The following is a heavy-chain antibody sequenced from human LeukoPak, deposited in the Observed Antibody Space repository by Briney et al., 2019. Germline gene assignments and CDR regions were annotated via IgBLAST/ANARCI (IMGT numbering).Heavy chain of an antibody. Sequence: ASVKLSCTASGYTVTSYGVSWLRQAPGQGLGWIGWISAYNGNTDYAQKLQGRVTMTTDTSTSTAYMELRSLKSDDTAVYYCARVRYSGYEADWFDLWGQGTLVSVSS. CDR3: ARVRYSGYEADWFDL. J-gene: IGHJ5*02. CDR1: GYTVTSYG. D-gene: IGHD5-12*01. V-gene: IGHV1-18*01. CDR2: ISAYNGNT.